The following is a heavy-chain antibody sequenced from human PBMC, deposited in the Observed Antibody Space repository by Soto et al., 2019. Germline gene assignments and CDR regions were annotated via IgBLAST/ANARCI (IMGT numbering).Heavy chain of an antibody. CDR3: ARSDDSSGYAFDI. D-gene: IGHD3-22*01. J-gene: IGHJ3*02. CDR2: IWYDGSNK. CDR1: GFTFSSYG. V-gene: IGHV3-33*01. Sequence: PGGSLRLSCAASGFTFSSYGMHWVRQAPGKGLEWVAVIWYDGSNKYYADSVKGRFTISRDNSKNTLYLQMNSLRAEDTAVYYWARSDDSSGYAFDIWGQGTMDTVSS.